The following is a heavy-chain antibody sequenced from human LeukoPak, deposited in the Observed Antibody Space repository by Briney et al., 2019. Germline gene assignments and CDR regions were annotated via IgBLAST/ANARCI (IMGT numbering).Heavy chain of an antibody. CDR3: ARDLPVAGTGFGY. Sequence: SETLSLTCAVSDYSISSGYYWGWIRPPPGKELECIGSIYHSGSANYNPSLKSRVTISVDTSKNQFSLKLNSVTAADTAVYYCARDLPVAGTGFGYWGQGTLVTVSS. J-gene: IGHJ4*02. D-gene: IGHD6-19*01. CDR2: IYHSGSA. V-gene: IGHV4-38-2*02. CDR1: DYSISSGYY.